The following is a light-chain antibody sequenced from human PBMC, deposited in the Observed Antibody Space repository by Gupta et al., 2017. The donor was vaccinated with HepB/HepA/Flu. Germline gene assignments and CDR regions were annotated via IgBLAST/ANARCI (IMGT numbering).Light chain of an antibody. J-gene: IGKJ5*01. Sequence: IQMTQSPSSLSASVGDRVTTTRLASQSISSHLNWYQQKPGKAPKLLIYAASSMQSGVPSRFSGSGSGTDFTLTISSLQPEDFATYYCQQCDSTPLTFGQGTRLEIK. CDR1: QSISSH. V-gene: IGKV1-39*01. CDR3: QQCDSTPLT. CDR2: AAS.